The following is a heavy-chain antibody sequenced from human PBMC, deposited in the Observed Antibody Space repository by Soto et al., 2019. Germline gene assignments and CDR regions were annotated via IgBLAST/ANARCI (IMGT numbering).Heavy chain of an antibody. J-gene: IGHJ5*02. V-gene: IGHV3-30*04. CDR1: GLTFSSYA. D-gene: IGHD3-22*01. Sequence: PGWSLRLSCETSGLTFSSYALHWVRQAPGKGLKWVAVVSYDGTYKYYADSVKGRFTISRDNSRNTLYLQMNSLTVEDTAVYYCAREGHYSNSSGDYYGNWFDPWGQGTRVTVSS. CDR2: VSYDGTYK. CDR3: AREGHYSNSSGDYYGNWFDP.